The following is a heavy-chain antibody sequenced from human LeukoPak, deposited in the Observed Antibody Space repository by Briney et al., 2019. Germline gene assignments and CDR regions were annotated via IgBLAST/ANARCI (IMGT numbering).Heavy chain of an antibody. J-gene: IGHJ4*02. Sequence: ASVKVSCKASGYTFTSYYMHWVRQAPGQGLEWMGIINPSGGSTSYAQKSQGRVTMTRDTSTSTVYMELSSLRSEDTAVYYCARDCYSGGDCYNFDYWGQGTLVTVSS. CDR2: INPSGGST. V-gene: IGHV1-46*01. CDR3: ARDCYSGGDCYNFDY. D-gene: IGHD2-21*02. CDR1: GYTFTSYY.